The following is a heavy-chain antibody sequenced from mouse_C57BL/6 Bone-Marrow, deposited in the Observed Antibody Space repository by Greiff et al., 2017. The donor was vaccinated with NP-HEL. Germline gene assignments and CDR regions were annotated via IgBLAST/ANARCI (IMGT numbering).Heavy chain of an antibody. V-gene: IGHV5-6*01. D-gene: IGHD2-1*01. CDR3: ARLYYGIFDY. Sequence: EVMLVESGGDLVKPGGSLKLSCAASGFTFSSYGMSWVRQTPDKRLEWVATISSGGSYTYYPDSVKGRFTISRDNAKNTLYLQMSSLKSEDTAMYYCARLYYGIFDYWGQGTTLTVSS. J-gene: IGHJ2*01. CDR2: ISSGGSYT. CDR1: GFTFSSYG.